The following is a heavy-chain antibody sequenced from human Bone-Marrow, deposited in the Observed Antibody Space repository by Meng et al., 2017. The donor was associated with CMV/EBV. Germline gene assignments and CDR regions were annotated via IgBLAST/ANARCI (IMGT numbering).Heavy chain of an antibody. D-gene: IGHD6-6*01. Sequence: SVKVSCKASGYTFTSYYMHWVRQAPGQGLEWMGIINPSGGSTSYAQKFQGRVTMTRDTSTSTVYMELSSLRSEDTAVYYCARDRGLGYNSSPTYYYGMDVWGQGTTVTVSS. CDR1: GYTFTSYY. CDR2: INPSGGST. V-gene: IGHV1-46*01. J-gene: IGHJ6*02. CDR3: ARDRGLGYNSSPTYYYGMDV.